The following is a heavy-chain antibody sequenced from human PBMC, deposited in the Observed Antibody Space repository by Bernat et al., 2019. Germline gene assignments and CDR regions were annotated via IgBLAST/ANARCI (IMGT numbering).Heavy chain of an antibody. CDR2: ISSSGSTI. D-gene: IGHD3-3*01. CDR1: GFTFSSYS. J-gene: IGHJ2*01. V-gene: IGHV3-48*04. Sequence: EVQLVESGGGLVQPGGSLRLSCAASGFTFSSYSMNWVRQAPGKGLEWVSYISSSGSTIYYADSVKGRFTISRDNAKNSLYLQMNSLRAEDTAVYYCARLRFLEGGYFDLWGRGTLVTVSS. CDR3: ARLRFLEGGYFDL.